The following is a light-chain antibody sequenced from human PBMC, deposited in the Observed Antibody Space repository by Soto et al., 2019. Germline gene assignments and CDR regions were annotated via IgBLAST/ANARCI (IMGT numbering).Light chain of an antibody. J-gene: IGKJ1*01. CDR2: DAS. Sequence: DIQMTQSPSTLSASVGDRVTITCRASQSISSWLAWYQQKPGKAPKLLIYDASSLESGVPSRFSGSGSGTEFTLTICSLQPDDFPTYYCQQYNSYSVTFGQGTKVDIK. CDR3: QQYNSYSVT. CDR1: QSISSW. V-gene: IGKV1-5*01.